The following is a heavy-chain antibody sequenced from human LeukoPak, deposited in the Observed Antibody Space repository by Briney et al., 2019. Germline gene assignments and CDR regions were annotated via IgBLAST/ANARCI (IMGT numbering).Heavy chain of an antibody. CDR2: FDPEDGET. V-gene: IGHV1-24*01. J-gene: IGHJ4*02. D-gene: IGHD3-22*01. CDR3: ATRARGLVVVITFDY. CDR1: GYTLTELS. Sequence: ASVTAAWKVSGYTLTELSMHWVRQAPGKGLEWMGGFDPEDGETIYAQKFQGRVTMTEDTSTDTAYMELSSLRSEDTAVYYCATRARGLVVVITFDYWGQGTVVTVSS.